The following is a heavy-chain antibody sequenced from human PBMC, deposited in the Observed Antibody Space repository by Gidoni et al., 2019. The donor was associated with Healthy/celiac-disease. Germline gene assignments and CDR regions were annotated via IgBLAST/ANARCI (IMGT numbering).Heavy chain of an antibody. J-gene: IGHJ4*02. V-gene: IGHV3-30*18. CDR1: VFTFSSYG. Sequence: QVQLVESGGGVVQPGRSLRLSCAASVFTFSSYGMHWVRQAPGKGLEWVAVISYDGSNKYYADSVKGRFTISRDNSKNTLYLQMNSLRAEDTAVYYCAKDKRGSSGRYFDYWGQGTLVTVSS. CDR3: AKDKRGSSGRYFDY. D-gene: IGHD6-13*01. CDR2: ISYDGSNK.